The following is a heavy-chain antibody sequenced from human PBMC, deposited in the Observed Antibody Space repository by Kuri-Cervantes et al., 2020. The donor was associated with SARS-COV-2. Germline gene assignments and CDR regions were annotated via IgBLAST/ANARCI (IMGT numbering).Heavy chain of an antibody. D-gene: IGHD2-2*01. J-gene: IGHJ3*02. V-gene: IGHV4-34*01. CDR1: GGSFSDYY. CDR2: INHSGST. Sequence: ESLKISCAVYGGSFSDYYWSWVRQPPGKGLEWIGEINHSGSTNYNPSLKSRVTISVDTSKNQFSLKLSSVTAADTAVYYCASPTRPECSSTSCPRTSAFDIWGQGTMVTVSS. CDR3: ASPTRPECSSTSCPRTSAFDI.